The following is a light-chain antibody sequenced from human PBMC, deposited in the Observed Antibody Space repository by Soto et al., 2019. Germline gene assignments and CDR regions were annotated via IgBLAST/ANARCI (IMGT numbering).Light chain of an antibody. CDR2: DTS. Sequence: ETVLTQSPVILHLSTRDTATLSCSASQTGSTSLAWYQQSPGQSPRPLISDTSNMATGVHARFSGSGSGTDFTLTISRLETEDFSVYFCQQRGNWPHTFGQGAKREI. V-gene: IGKV3-11*01. CDR3: QQRGNWPHT. J-gene: IGKJ2*01. CDR1: QTGSTS.